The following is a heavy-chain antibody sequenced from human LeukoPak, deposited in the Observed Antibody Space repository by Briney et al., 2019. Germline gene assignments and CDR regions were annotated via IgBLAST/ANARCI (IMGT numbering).Heavy chain of an antibody. Sequence: QPGGSLRLSCAASGFTFSSYEMNWVRQAPGKGLEWVSAISGSGGSTYYADSVKGRFTISRDNSKNTLYLQMNSLRAEDTAVYYCANAPYGSGSYYFDYWGQGTLVTVSS. CDR2: ISGSGGST. V-gene: IGHV3-23*01. J-gene: IGHJ4*02. CDR1: GFTFSSYE. D-gene: IGHD3-10*01. CDR3: ANAPYGSGSYYFDY.